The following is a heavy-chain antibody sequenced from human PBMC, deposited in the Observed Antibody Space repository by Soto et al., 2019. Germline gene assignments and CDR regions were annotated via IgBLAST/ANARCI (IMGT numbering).Heavy chain of an antibody. Sequence: SETLSLTCSVSGGSISNYYWSWVRQPPGKGLEWIGYIYYSGSTSYNPSLESRLTISVDTSKNQFSLILSSVTAADTAVYYCARHRPGPYDYWGQGTLVTVSS. V-gene: IGHV4-59*08. CDR3: ARHRPGPYDY. CDR2: IYYSGST. CDR1: GGSISNYY. D-gene: IGHD2-8*02. J-gene: IGHJ4*02.